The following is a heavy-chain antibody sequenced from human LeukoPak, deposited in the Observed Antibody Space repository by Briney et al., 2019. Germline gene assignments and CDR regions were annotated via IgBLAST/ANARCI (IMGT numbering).Heavy chain of an antibody. Sequence: QPGGSLRLSCAASGFTFSNYWMSWVRQAPGKGLEWVANIKQDGSEKYYVDSVKGRFTISRDNAKNSLYLQMNSLRAEDTAVYYCARYSGSYTSYYYGRDVGAQGTTVTVPS. CDR2: IKQDGSEK. CDR1: GFTFSNYW. J-gene: IGHJ6*02. D-gene: IGHD1-26*01. CDR3: ARYSGSYTSYYYGRDV. V-gene: IGHV3-7*01.